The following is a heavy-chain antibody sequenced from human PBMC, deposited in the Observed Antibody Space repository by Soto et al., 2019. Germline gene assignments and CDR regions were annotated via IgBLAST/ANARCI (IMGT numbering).Heavy chain of an antibody. J-gene: IGHJ4*02. V-gene: IGHV1-8*01. CDR1: GYTFTSHD. Sequence: QVQLVQSGTEVKTPGASVKVSCKASGYTFTSHDINWVRQATGQGLEWMGWLNPYNGKTAYAQRFQGRVTMTWNATTGTVYLELSSLRSEDTAMYYCVRVSSIAARRSFDSWGQGTLVTVSS. CDR3: VRVSSIAARRSFDS. D-gene: IGHD6-6*01. CDR2: LNPYNGKT.